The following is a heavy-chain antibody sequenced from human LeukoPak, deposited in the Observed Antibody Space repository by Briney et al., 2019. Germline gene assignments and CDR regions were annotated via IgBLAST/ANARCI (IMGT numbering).Heavy chain of an antibody. CDR2: IKQDGSEK. D-gene: IGHD6-13*01. V-gene: IGHV3-7*01. Sequence: GGSLRLSCAASGFTSSSYWMSWVRQAPGKGLEWVANIKQDGSEKYYVDSVRGRFTISRDNAKNSLYLQMNSLRAEDTAVYYCARCGAAAGAPDYWGQGTLVTVSS. CDR1: GFTSSSYW. J-gene: IGHJ4*02. CDR3: ARCGAAAGAPDY.